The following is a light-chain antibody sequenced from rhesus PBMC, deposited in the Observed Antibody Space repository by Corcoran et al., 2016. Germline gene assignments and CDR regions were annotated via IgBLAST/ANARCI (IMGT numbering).Light chain of an antibody. J-gene: IGKJ4*01. CDR3: PQYSSSPLT. V-gene: IGKV1-22*01. CDR1: QSISSW. CDR2: TAA. Sequence: DIQMTQSPSSLSASVGDTVTITCRASQSISSWLAWYQQKPGKAPKLLIYTAASLQSGVPSRLSGMGAWTDFTLTISSLQSEDFATYYCPQYSSSPLTFGGGTKVGLK.